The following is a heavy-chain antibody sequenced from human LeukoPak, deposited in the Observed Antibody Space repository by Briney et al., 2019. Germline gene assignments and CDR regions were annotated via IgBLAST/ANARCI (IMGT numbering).Heavy chain of an antibody. D-gene: IGHD3-10*01. Sequence: SETLSLTCTVSGYSLTIGYYWVWIRQPPGKGLEWIGAVYHSGSTYYNPSLRSRVATSVDTSKNQFSLKLSSVTAADTAVYFCARSGPYYYHYLDVWGKGTTVTVSS. CDR1: GYSLTIGYY. V-gene: IGHV4-38-2*02. J-gene: IGHJ6*03. CDR2: VYHSGST. CDR3: ARSGPYYYHYLDV.